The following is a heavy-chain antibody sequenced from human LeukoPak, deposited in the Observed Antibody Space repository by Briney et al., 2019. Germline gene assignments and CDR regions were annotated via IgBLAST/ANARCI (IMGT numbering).Heavy chain of an antibody. V-gene: IGHV4-39*01. J-gene: IGHJ5*02. CDR3: ARGIAVAANWFDP. Sequence: KASETLSLTCSVSGGSISSSSYYWGWIRQRPGKGLEWIGTIYYSGTTYYNPSLRRRLTISVDTSKNQFSLKLSSVTAADTAVYYCARGIAVAANWFDPWGHGTLVTVSS. D-gene: IGHD6-19*01. CDR2: IYYSGTT. CDR1: GGSISSSSYY.